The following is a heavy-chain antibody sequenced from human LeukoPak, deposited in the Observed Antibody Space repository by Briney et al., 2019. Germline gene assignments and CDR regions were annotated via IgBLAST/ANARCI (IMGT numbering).Heavy chain of an antibody. Sequence: ASVKVSGKASGYTFTSYYMHWVRQAPGQGLEWMGIINPSGGSTSYAQKFQGRVTMTRDMSTSTAYMGLSSLRSEDTAVYYCAREVSYGDYVRWFDYWGQGTLVTVSS. J-gene: IGHJ4*02. V-gene: IGHV1-46*01. CDR2: INPSGGST. CDR1: GYTFTSYY. CDR3: AREVSYGDYVRWFDY. D-gene: IGHD4-17*01.